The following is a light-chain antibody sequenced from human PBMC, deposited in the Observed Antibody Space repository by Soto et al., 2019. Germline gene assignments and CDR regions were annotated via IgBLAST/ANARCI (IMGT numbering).Light chain of an antibody. Sequence: QSALTQPASVSGSPGQSITISCTGTSSDIGAYKYVSWYQQHPGKAPKLMIYEVSNRPSGVSDRFSGSKSVNTASLTISGLQAEDEADYYCNSYTTSNTRVFGGGTQLTVL. CDR1: SSDIGAYKY. CDR2: EVS. J-gene: IGLJ2*01. CDR3: NSYTTSNTRV. V-gene: IGLV2-14*01.